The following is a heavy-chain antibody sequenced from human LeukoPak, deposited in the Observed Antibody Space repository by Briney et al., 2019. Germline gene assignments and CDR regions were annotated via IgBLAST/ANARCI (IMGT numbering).Heavy chain of an antibody. J-gene: IGHJ4*02. CDR1: GYTFTRYD. CDR2: MNPNSGNT. Sequence: EASVKVSCKASGYTFTRYDINWVRQATGQGLEWMGWMNPNSGNTGYAQKFQGRVTITRNTSISTVYMELSSLRSEDTAVYYCARVRYSSSLYYFDYWGQGTLVTVSS. CDR3: ARVRYSSSLYYFDY. D-gene: IGHD6-13*01. V-gene: IGHV1-8*03.